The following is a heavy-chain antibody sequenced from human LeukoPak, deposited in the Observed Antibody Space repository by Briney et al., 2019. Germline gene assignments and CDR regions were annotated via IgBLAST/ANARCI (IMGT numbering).Heavy chain of an antibody. J-gene: IGHJ4*02. V-gene: IGHV4-4*07. CDR3: ARALNPLRGTYYFDY. CDR1: GASINSHY. CDR2: IYISGST. Sequence: KPSETLSLTCTVSGASINSHYWSWIRQPAGKGLEWIGRIYISGSTNYNSSLQSRVTMSVDTSKNQFSLKLSSVTAADTAVYYCARALNPLRGTYYFDYWGQGTPVTVSS. D-gene: IGHD2-15*01.